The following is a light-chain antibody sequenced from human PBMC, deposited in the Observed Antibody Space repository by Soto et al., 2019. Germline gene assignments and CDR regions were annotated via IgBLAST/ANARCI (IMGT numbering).Light chain of an antibody. CDR1: RSNIGAGYD. Sequence: QAVVTQPPSVSGAPGQRVTISCTGSRSNIGAGYDVHWYQQFPGTAPKLLIYGNSNRPSGVPDRFSGSKSDTSASLAITGLQAEDEADYYCQSYDSSLSVVFGGGTKVTVL. CDR3: QSYDSSLSVV. CDR2: GNS. J-gene: IGLJ2*01. V-gene: IGLV1-40*01.